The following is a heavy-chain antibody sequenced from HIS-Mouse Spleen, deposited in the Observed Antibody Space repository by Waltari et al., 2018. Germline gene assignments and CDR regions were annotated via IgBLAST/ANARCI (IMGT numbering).Heavy chain of an antibody. CDR1: GFTFSSDG. J-gene: IGHJ4*02. D-gene: IGHD6-19*01. CDR2: ISYDGSNK. V-gene: IGHV3-30*18. Sequence: QVQLVESGGGVVQPGRSRRLSCAASGFTFSSDGRHWVRQASGKGLEWVAVISYDGSNKYYADSVKGRFTISRDNSKNTLYLQMNSLRAEDTAVYYCAKASSGWLDYWGQGTLVTVSS. CDR3: AKASSGWLDY.